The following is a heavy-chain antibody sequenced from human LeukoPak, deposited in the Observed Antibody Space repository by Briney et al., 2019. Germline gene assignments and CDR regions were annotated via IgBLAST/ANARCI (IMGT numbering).Heavy chain of an antibody. J-gene: IGHJ4*02. D-gene: IGHD6-19*01. Sequence: GGSLRLSCAASGFTFDDYAMHWVRQAPGKGLEWVSCISWNSGTIAYADSVKGRFTISRDNAKNSLYLQMDSLRAEDMALYYCAKGKIPVTGTPLFDYWGQGTLVTVSS. V-gene: IGHV3-9*03. CDR3: AKGKIPVTGTPLFDY. CDR2: ISWNSGTI. CDR1: GFTFDDYA.